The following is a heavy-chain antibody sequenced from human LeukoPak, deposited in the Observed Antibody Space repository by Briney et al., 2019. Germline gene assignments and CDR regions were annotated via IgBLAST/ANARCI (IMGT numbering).Heavy chain of an antibody. CDR3: ARTSDYDTIGYYLDY. D-gene: IGHD3-22*01. Sequence: PSETLSLTCTVSGGSISGYHWSWIRQSPGKGLEWIGSINYSGNTRYKPSLRSRVTISVDTSKNQFSLNVNSVTAADTAVYYCARTSDYDTIGYYLDYWGQGVLATVSS. CDR2: INYSGNT. CDR1: GGSISGYH. V-gene: IGHV4-59*01. J-gene: IGHJ4*02.